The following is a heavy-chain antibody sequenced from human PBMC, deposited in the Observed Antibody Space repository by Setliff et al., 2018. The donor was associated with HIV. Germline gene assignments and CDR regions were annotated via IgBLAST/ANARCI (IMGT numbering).Heavy chain of an antibody. CDR3: ANSHSAYFVDAFDI. CDR1: GYSFTAYW. D-gene: IGHD3-22*01. V-gene: IGHV5-51*01. Sequence: GESLKISCKGSGYSFTAYWIGWVRQMPGRGLEWMGIIYPGDSDLTYSPSFQGQVTISADKSSSTAYLQWSSLKASDTAMYYCANSHSAYFVDAFDIWGQGTMVTVSS. J-gene: IGHJ3*02. CDR2: IYPGDSDL.